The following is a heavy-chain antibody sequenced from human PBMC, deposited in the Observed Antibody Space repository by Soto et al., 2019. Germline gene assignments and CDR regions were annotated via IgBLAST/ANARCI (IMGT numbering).Heavy chain of an antibody. J-gene: IGHJ4*02. CDR1: GFTFSSYA. CDR3: AKVPYYDILTGFHYFDY. Sequence: GSLRLSCAASGFTFSSYAMSWVRQAPGKGLEWVSAISGSGGSTYYADSVKGRFTISRDNSKNTLYLQMNSLRAEDTAVYYCAKVPYYDILTGFHYFDYWGQGTLVTVSS. CDR2: ISGSGGST. V-gene: IGHV3-23*01. D-gene: IGHD3-9*01.